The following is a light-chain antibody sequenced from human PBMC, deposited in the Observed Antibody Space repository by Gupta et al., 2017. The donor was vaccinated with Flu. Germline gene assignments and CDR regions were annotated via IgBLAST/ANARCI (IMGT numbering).Light chain of an antibody. CDR2: GNN. J-gene: IGLJ3*02. CDR3: GTWDTSMNVVV. CDR1: TCNIGSNY. Sequence: KVTISGAGSTCNIGSNYVSWYQQLPGTAPNLLIYGNNKRPAGIPERFSGSESGTSATVTITGLQAGDEADYYCGTWDTSMNVVVFGGGTKLTVL. V-gene: IGLV1-51*01.